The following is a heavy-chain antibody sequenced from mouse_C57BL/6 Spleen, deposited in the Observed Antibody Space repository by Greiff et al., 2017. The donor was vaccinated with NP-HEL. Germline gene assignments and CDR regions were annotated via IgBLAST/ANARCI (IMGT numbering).Heavy chain of an antibody. CDR1: GFTFSSYA. J-gene: IGHJ2*01. D-gene: IGHD1-1*01. CDR3: TRYQDYCGSSYYFWG. V-gene: IGHV5-9-1*02. CDR2: ISSGGDYN. Sequence: DVLLVESVEGLVKPGGSLKLSCAASGFTFSSYAMSWVRQTPEKRLEWVACISSGGDYNYYADNVKGRFTISRDNARNTLYLQLSSLTSEDTAMYYCTRYQDYCGSSYYFWGRGKGTTLTVSS.